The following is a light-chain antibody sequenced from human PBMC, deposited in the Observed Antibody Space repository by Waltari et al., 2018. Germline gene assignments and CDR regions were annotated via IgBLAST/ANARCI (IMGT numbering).Light chain of an antibody. V-gene: IGLV2-11*01. CDR1: SSDCGGYHY. CDR2: DVS. Sequence: QSALTQPRSVSGSPGQSVTISCPGTSSDCGGYHYVSWYQQHPGKAPKLMIYDVSKRPSGVPDRFSGSKSGNTASLTISGLQAEDEADYYCCSYAGSYTFYVFGTGTKVTVL. CDR3: CSYAGSYTFYV. J-gene: IGLJ1*01.